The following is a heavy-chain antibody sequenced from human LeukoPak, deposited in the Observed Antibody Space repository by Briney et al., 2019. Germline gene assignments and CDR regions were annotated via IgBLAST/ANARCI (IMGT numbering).Heavy chain of an antibody. D-gene: IGHD1-26*01. Sequence: SETLSLTCTVSGYSISSGYYWGWIRQPPGKGLEWIGSIYHSGSTYYNPSLKSRVTISVDTSKNQFSLKLSSVTAADTAVYYCARWIVGATFDYWGQGTLVTVSS. CDR1: GYSISSGYY. V-gene: IGHV4-38-2*02. CDR2: IYHSGST. CDR3: ARWIVGATFDY. J-gene: IGHJ4*02.